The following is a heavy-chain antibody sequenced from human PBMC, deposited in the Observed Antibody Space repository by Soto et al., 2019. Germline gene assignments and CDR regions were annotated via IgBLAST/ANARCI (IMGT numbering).Heavy chain of an antibody. CDR1: GGSIRSGDYY. CDR3: ARVGIYQGAFDP. V-gene: IGHV4-30-4*01. Sequence: LSLTCHVSGGSIRSGDYYWSWIRQPPGKGLEWIGYIYYNGNTYSVPSLESRVTMSADTSKNQFSLRLSSVTAADTALYFCARVGIYQGAFDPWGQGTRVTVSS. D-gene: IGHD3-16*02. CDR2: IYYNGNT. J-gene: IGHJ5*02.